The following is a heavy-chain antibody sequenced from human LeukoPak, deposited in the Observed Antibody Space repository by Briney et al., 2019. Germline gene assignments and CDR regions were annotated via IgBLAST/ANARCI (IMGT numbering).Heavy chain of an antibody. V-gene: IGHV4-59*01. D-gene: IGHD6-13*01. CDR3: ARVDSSNWYDSRGYFDY. J-gene: IGHJ4*02. CDR2: IYYTGST. Sequence: PSETLSLTCTVSGGSISSYYWSWIRQPPGKGLAWIGYIYYTGSTNYNPSLKSRVTISVDTSKNQFSLRLSSVTAADTAVYYCARVDSSNWYDSRGYFDYWGQGTLVTVSS. CDR1: GGSISSYY.